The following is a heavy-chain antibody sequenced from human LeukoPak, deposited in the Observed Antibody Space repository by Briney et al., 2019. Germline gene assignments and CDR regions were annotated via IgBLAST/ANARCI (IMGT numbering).Heavy chain of an antibody. CDR3: ATRNWYCSGGSCVPFRFDY. V-gene: IGHV4-38-2*01. Sequence: TGGSLRLSCAASGFTFSDYYMSWIRQPPGKGLEWIGSIYYSGSTYYNPSLKSRVTISVDTSKNQFSLKLSSVTAADTAVYYCATRNWYCSGGSCVPFRFDYWGQGTLVTVSS. CDR2: IYYSGST. D-gene: IGHD2-15*01. CDR1: GFTFSDYY. J-gene: IGHJ4*02.